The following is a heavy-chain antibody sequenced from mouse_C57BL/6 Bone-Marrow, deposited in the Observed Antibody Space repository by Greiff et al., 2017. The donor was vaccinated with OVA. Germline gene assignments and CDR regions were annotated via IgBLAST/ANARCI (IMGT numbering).Heavy chain of an antibody. CDR2: IDPNSGGT. Sequence: QVHVKQPGAELVKPGASVKLSCKASGYTFTSYWMHWVKQRPGRGLGWIGRIDPNSGGTKYNEKFKSKATLTVDKPSSTAYMQLSSLTSEDSAVYYCARGGSDYWGQGTTLTVSS. CDR3: ARGGSDY. J-gene: IGHJ2*01. CDR1: GYTFTSYW. V-gene: IGHV1-72*01.